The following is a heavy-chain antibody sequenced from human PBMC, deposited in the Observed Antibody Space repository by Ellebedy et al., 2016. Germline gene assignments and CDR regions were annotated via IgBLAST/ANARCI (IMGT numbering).Heavy chain of an antibody. V-gene: IGHV3-23*01. D-gene: IGHD2-2*01. Sequence: GGSLRLXCAASGFTFSSYAMSWVRQAPGKGLEWVSAISGSGGSTYYADSVKGRFTISRDNSKNTLYLQMNSLRAEDTAVYYCAKAFGYCSSTSCHEAQAIFDYWGQGTLVTVSS. J-gene: IGHJ4*02. CDR2: ISGSGGST. CDR3: AKAFGYCSSTSCHEAQAIFDY. CDR1: GFTFSSYA.